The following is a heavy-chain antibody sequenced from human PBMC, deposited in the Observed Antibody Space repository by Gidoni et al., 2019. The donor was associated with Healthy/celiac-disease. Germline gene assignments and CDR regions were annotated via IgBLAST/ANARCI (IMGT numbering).Heavy chain of an antibody. V-gene: IGHV2-5*02. D-gene: IGHD3-3*01. CDR2: IYWDDDK. CDR1: GFSLSTSGVG. J-gene: IGHJ4*02. CDR3: AHGFFWSGHPTANYFDY. Sequence: QITLKESGPTLVKPTQTLTLTCTFSGFSLSTSGVGVGWIRQPPGKALEWLALIYWDDDKRYSPSLKSRLTITKDTSKNQVVLTMTNMDPVDTATYYCAHGFFWSGHPTANYFDYWGQGTLVTVSS.